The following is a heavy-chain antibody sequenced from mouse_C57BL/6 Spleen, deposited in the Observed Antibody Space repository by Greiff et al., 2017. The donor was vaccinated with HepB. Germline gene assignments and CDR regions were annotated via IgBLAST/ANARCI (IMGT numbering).Heavy chain of an antibody. D-gene: IGHD1-1*01. CDR2: IYPGSGST. J-gene: IGHJ1*03. V-gene: IGHV1-55*01. Sequence: QVQLKQPGAELVKPGASVKMSCKASGYTFTSYWITWVKQRPGQGLEWIGDIYPGSGSTNYNEKFKSKATLTVDTSSSTAYMQLSSLTSEDSAVYDCARRYGSGYGDWYFDVWGTGTTVTVSS. CDR1: GYTFTSYW. CDR3: ARRYGSGYGDWYFDV.